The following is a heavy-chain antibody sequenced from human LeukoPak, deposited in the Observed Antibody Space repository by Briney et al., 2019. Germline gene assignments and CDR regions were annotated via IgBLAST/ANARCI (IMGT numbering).Heavy chain of an antibody. V-gene: IGHV1-2*02. D-gene: IGHD5-24*01. CDR3: ARGLVEMATMD. J-gene: IGHJ4*02. CDR1: GYTFTGYY. CDR2: INPNSGGT. Sequence: ASVKVSCKASGYTFTGYYMHWVRQAPGRGLGWMGWINPNSGGTNYAQKFQGRVTMTGDTSISTAYMELSRLRSDDTAVYYCARGLVEMATMDWGQGTLVTVSS.